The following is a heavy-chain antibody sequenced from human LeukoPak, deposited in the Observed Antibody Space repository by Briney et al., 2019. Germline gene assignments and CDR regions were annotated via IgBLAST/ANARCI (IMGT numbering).Heavy chain of an antibody. CDR3: AKDRYVSSSSLIGNYFGY. V-gene: IGHV3-23*01. CDR1: GFTFSSYA. J-gene: IGHJ4*02. Sequence: GGSLRLSCAASGFTFSSYAMSWVRQAPGKGLEWVSAISGSGGSTYYADSVKGRFTISRDNSKNTLYLQMNILRAEDTAVYYCAKDRYVSSSSLIGNYFGYWGQGTLVTVSS. CDR2: ISGSGGST. D-gene: IGHD6-6*01.